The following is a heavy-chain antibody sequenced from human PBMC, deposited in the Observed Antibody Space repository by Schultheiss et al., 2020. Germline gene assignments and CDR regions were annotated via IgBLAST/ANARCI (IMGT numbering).Heavy chain of an antibody. CDR2: INPNSGGT. Sequence: GAVKVSCKASGYTFTGYYMHWVRQAPGQGLEWMGRINPNSGGTNYAQKFQGRVTITADESTSTAYMELSSLRSEDTAVYYCATWARGAVAGTKREYYFDYWGQGTLVTVSS. J-gene: IGHJ4*02. CDR1: GYTFTGYY. CDR3: ATWARGAVAGTKREYYFDY. D-gene: IGHD6-19*01. V-gene: IGHV1-2*06.